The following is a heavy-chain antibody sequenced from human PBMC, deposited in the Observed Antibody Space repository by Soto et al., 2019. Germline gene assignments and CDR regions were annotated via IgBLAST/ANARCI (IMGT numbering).Heavy chain of an antibody. CDR1: GYSFNSYW. D-gene: IGHD6-13*01. V-gene: IGHV5-10-1*01. CDR3: GRHATGYSSTSYVGY. CDR2: IDPSDSYT. Sequence: GESLKISCKGSGYSFNSYWISWLRQMPGKGLEWMGRIDPSDSYTNYSPSFHGHVTISADKSISTAYLQWSSLKASDTAMYYCGRHATGYSSTSYVGYWGQGTLDKVFS. J-gene: IGHJ4*02.